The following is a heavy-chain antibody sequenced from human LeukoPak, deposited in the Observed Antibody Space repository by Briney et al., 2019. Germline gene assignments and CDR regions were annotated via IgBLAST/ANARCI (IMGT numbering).Heavy chain of an antibody. CDR2: IYYSGST. CDR3: ARVLVGAPDIFDY. CDR1: GGSISSYY. D-gene: IGHD1-26*01. Sequence: SETLSLTCTVSGGSISSYYWGWIRQPPGKGLEWIGSIYYSGSTYYNPSLKSRVTISVDTSKNQFSLKLSSVTAADTAVYYCARVLVGAPDIFDYWGQGTLVTVSS. J-gene: IGHJ4*02. V-gene: IGHV4-39*07.